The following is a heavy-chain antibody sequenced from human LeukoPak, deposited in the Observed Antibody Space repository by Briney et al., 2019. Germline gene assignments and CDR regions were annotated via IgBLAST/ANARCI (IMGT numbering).Heavy chain of an antibody. Sequence: GGSLRLSCAASGFTFSSYGMSWVRQAPGKGLEWVSGISGSGGSAYYADSVKGRFTISRDNAKNSLYLQMNSLRAEDTAVYYCASAYLRYPYDAFDIWGQGTMVTVSS. V-gene: IGHV3-23*01. CDR2: ISGSGGSA. J-gene: IGHJ3*02. CDR1: GFTFSSYG. CDR3: ASAYLRYPYDAFDI. D-gene: IGHD3-9*01.